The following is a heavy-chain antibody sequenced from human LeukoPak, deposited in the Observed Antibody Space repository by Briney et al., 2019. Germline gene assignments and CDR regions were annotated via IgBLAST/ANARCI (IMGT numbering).Heavy chain of an antibody. D-gene: IGHD6-13*01. J-gene: IGHJ2*01. Sequence: GESLEISCQASGFTFTNYWMAWVRQMPGKGLEWMGIVHAGDSDARYSPSFQVQVTMSADKSISTAYLQWNSLRASDSAMYFCARFGYSTSLDFYLDVWGRGTLVAVSS. V-gene: IGHV5-51*01. CDR3: ARFGYSTSLDFYLDV. CDR1: GFTFTNYW. CDR2: VHAGDSDA.